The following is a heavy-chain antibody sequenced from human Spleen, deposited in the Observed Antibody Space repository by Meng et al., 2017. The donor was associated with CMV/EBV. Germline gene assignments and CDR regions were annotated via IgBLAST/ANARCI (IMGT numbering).Heavy chain of an antibody. CDR3: ARDSSSSGMPLDY. Sequence: ASVKVSCKASGYTFGNYDINWVRQATGQGLEWMGWLNPKSGNTGYAQRFQGRMNMTVDTSISTVYMELSRLRSEDTAVYYWARDSSSSGMPLDYWGQGTLVTVSS. V-gene: IGHV1-8*01. CDR1: GYTFGNYD. CDR2: LNPKSGNT. D-gene: IGHD6-6*01. J-gene: IGHJ4*02.